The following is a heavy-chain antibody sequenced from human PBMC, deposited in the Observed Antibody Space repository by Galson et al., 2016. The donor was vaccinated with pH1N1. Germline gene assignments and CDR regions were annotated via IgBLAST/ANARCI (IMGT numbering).Heavy chain of an antibody. D-gene: IGHD2-8*02. CDR1: GGSVSSGHYY. J-gene: IGHJ4*02. V-gene: IGHV4-61*01. CDR3: ARSYCSGIVCYDLDASDAY. Sequence: SETLSLTCNVSGGSVSSGHYYWSWIRQFPGKGLAWIGYSFYSATTKYKPSLQNRVVISLDTSKNQFSLKLTSVTAADTAVYFCARSYCSGIVCYDLDASDAYWGQGILVTVSS. CDR2: SFYSATT.